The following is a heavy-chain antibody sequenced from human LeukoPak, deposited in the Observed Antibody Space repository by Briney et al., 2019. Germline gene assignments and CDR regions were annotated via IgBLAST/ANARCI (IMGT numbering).Heavy chain of an antibody. CDR1: GDSVSSGGYY. CDR2: VYASGTT. CDR3: AAETLGIGFDY. J-gene: IGHJ4*02. Sequence: PSETLSLTCTVSGDSVSSGGYYWSWIRQPAGKGLEWIGRVYASGTTDYNPSLASRVTISFDTSKNQFSLKLSSVTAADTAVYYCAAETLGIGFDYWGQGPLVTVSS. V-gene: IGHV4-61*02. D-gene: IGHD7-27*01.